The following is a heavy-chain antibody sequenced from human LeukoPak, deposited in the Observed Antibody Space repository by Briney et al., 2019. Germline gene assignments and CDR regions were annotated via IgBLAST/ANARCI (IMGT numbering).Heavy chain of an antibody. CDR2: INPNSGGT. D-gene: IGHD6-6*01. J-gene: IGHJ4*02. Sequence: GASVKVSCKASGYTFTGYYMHWVRQAPGQGLEWMGWINPNSGGTNYAQKFQGRVTMTRDMSTSTVYMELSSLRSEDTAVYYCARVDEYSSSRYFDYWGQGTLVTVSS. CDR1: GYTFTGYY. V-gene: IGHV1-2*02. CDR3: ARVDEYSSSRYFDY.